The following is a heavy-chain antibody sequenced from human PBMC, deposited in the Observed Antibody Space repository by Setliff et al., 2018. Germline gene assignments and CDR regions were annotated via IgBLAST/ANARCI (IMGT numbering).Heavy chain of an antibody. CDR2: MYYSGST. CDR3: ARLRGAFDY. V-gene: IGHV4-59*11. D-gene: IGHD3-16*01. J-gene: IGHJ4*02. CDR1: GGSISHHY. Sequence: ETLSLTCTVSGGSISHHYWSWIRQPPGKGLEWVGYMYYSGSTNYNPSLESRVTISVDTSKNQFSLRLNSATAADTAVYYCARLRGAFDYWGQGTLVTVSS.